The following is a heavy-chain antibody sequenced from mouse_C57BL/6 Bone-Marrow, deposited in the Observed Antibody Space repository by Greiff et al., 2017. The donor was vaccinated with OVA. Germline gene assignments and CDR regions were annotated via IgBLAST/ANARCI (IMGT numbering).Heavy chain of an antibody. V-gene: IGHV2-6-1*01. D-gene: IGHD1-1*01. J-gene: IGHJ4*01. CDR2: IWSDGST. Sequence: VKLMESGPGLVAPSQSLSITCTVSGFSLTSYGVHWVRQPPGKGLEWLVVIWSDGSTTYNSALKSRLSISKDNSKSQVFLKMNSLQTDDTAMYYCARQNTTVVANDAMDYWGQGTSVTVSS. CDR1: GFSLTSYG. CDR3: ARQNTTVVANDAMDY.